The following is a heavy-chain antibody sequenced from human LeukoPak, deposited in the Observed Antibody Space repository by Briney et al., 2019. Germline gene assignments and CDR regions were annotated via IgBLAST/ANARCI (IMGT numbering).Heavy chain of an antibody. D-gene: IGHD3-16*02. CDR1: GFIFSDYY. CDR3: AKDAAYYDYVWGSYRSPSFFDY. Sequence: GGSLRLSCAASGFIFSDYYMGWIRQAPGKGLEWVSYISSSGPTIYYADSVKGRFTISRDNAKNSLYLQMNSLRAEDTALYYCAKDAAYYDYVWGSYRSPSFFDYWGQGTLVTVSS. V-gene: IGHV3-11*01. J-gene: IGHJ4*02. CDR2: ISSSGPTI.